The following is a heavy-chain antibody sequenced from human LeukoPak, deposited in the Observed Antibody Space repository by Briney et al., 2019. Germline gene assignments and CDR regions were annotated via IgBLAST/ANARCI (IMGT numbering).Heavy chain of an antibody. D-gene: IGHD3-22*01. CDR2: ISAYNGNT. J-gene: IGHJ4*02. CDR1: GYTFTSYG. CDR3: ARDSDPMTHGLIDY. V-gene: IGHV1-18*01. Sequence: ASVKVSCKASGYTFTSYGISWVRQAPGQGLEWMGWISAYNGNTNYAQKLQGRVTMTTDTSTSTAYMELRSLRSDDTAVYYCARDSDPMTHGLIDYWGQGTLVTVSS.